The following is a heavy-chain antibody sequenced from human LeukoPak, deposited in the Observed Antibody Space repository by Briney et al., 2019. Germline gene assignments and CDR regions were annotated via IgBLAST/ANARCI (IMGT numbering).Heavy chain of an antibody. CDR3: AKNLWGGSGSSHYYYYYGMDV. D-gene: IGHD3-10*01. Sequence: GGSLRLSCAASGFTFSSYAMSWVRQAPGKGLEWVSAISGSGGSTYYADSVKGRFTISRDNSKNTLYLQMNSLRAEDTAVYYRAKNLWGGSGSSHYYYYYGMDVWGQGTTVTVSS. CDR2: ISGSGGST. V-gene: IGHV3-23*01. J-gene: IGHJ6*02. CDR1: GFTFSSYA.